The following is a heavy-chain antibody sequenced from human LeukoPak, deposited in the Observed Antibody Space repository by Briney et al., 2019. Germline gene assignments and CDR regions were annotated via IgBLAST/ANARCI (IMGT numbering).Heavy chain of an antibody. CDR3: ARESFSTLTSATDAFDI. Sequence: PSQTLSLTCTVSGGSINSGSYYWSWIRQPAGKGLEWIGRIYTSGSTNYNPSLKSRATISVDTPKNQFSLNLNSVTAADSAVYYCARESFSTLTSATDAFDIWGQGTMVTVSS. D-gene: IGHD4-17*01. J-gene: IGHJ3*02. CDR1: GGSINSGSYY. V-gene: IGHV4-61*02. CDR2: IYTSGST.